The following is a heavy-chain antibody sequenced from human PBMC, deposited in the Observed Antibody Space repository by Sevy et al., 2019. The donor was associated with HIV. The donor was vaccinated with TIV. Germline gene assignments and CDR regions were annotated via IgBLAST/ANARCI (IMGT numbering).Heavy chain of an antibody. CDR3: AKDLWDCTGGECRRYYFDY. CDR1: GFTFSSYA. D-gene: IGHD2-8*02. V-gene: IGHV3-23*01. Sequence: GGSLRLSCAASGFTFSSYAMSWVRQAPGKGLEWVSAISGSGGSTYYADSVKGRFTISRDNSKNTLYLQMNSLRAEDTAVYYCAKDLWDCTGGECRRYYFDYWGQGTLVTVSS. CDR2: ISGSGGST. J-gene: IGHJ4*02.